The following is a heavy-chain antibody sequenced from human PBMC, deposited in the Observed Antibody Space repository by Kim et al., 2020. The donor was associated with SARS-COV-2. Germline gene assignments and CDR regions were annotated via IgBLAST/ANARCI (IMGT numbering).Heavy chain of an antibody. V-gene: IGHV4-31*03. CDR2: IYYRGST. CDR3: AAGLNWYHDF. J-gene: IGHJ2*01. Sequence: SETLSLTCSVSGVAISDGGYYWTWIRQHPGKGPESIAFIYYRGSTHYSPSLKSRVVISIDTSKNQFSLELNSVTAADTAVYYCAAGLNWYHDFWGPGPLVTVSS. CDR1: GVAISDGGYY.